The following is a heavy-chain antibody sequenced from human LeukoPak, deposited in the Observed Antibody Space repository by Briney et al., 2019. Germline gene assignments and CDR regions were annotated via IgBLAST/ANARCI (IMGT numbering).Heavy chain of an antibody. J-gene: IGHJ4*02. CDR2: ISDIGSI. CDR1: GGSLSSFY. D-gene: IGHD2/OR15-2a*01. Sequence: PSETLSLTCTVSGGSLSSFYWSWLRQPPGKGLEWIAYISDIGSINYNPSLKSRVTISLDTPKNQFSLKLSSVTAADTAVYYCAGHHPRNTVDFWGQGTLVTVSS. V-gene: IGHV4-59*08. CDR3: AGHHPRNTVDF.